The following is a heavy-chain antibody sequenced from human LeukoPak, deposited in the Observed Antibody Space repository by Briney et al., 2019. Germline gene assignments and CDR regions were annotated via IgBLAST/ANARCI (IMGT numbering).Heavy chain of an antibody. CDR2: IYSGGST. J-gene: IGHJ3*02. CDR1: GFTVSSNY. CDR3: ARDTRPGWEVSAFDI. V-gene: IGHV3-66*01. Sequence: GGSLRLSCAASGFTVSSNYMSWVRQAPGKGLEWVSVIYSGGSTYYADSVKGRFTISRDNSKNTLYLQMNSLRAEDTAVYYCARDTRPGWEVSAFDIWGQGTMVTVSS. D-gene: IGHD1-26*01.